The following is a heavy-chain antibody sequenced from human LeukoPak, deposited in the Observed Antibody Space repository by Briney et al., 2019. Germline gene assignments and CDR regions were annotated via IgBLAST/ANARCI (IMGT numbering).Heavy chain of an antibody. V-gene: IGHV4-61*02. CDR2: IYTSGST. Sequence: PSETLSLTCTVSGGSNSSGSYYWSWIRQPAGKGLEWIGRIYTSGSTNYNPSLKSRVTISVDTSKNQFSLKLSSVTAADTAVYYCARARGGRYYYGSGNWFDPWGQGTLVTVSS. CDR1: GGSNSSGSYY. D-gene: IGHD3-10*01. J-gene: IGHJ5*02. CDR3: ARARGGRYYYGSGNWFDP.